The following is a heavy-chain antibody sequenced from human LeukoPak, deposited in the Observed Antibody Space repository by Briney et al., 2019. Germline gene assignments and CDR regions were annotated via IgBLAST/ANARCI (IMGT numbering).Heavy chain of an antibody. Sequence: PGGSLRLSCAASGFTFSSYGMHWVRQAPGKGLEWVAFIRYDGSNKYYADSVKGRFTISRDNSKNTLYLQMNSLRAEDTDVYYCARALGFYDSSGYLDWGQGTLVTVSS. CDR1: GFTFSSYG. CDR3: ARALGFYDSSGYLD. CDR2: IRYDGSNK. V-gene: IGHV3-30*02. J-gene: IGHJ4*02. D-gene: IGHD3-22*01.